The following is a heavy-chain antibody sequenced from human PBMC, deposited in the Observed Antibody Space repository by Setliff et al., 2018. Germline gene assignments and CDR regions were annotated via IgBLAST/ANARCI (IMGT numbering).Heavy chain of an antibody. V-gene: IGHV3-33*06. CDR2: FWANGNNK. J-gene: IGHJ5*02. CDR3: AKEDYSDSSGYYYETPWFDP. D-gene: IGHD3-22*01. Sequence: LRLSCAASGFTFSYYGIHCVRQAPGTGLEWVAVFWANGNNKYYADSVKGRFTLSSDNAQNTVFLQVNSLRPEDSAVYYCAKEDYSDSSGYYYETPWFDPWGQGTLVTVSS. CDR1: GFTFSYYG.